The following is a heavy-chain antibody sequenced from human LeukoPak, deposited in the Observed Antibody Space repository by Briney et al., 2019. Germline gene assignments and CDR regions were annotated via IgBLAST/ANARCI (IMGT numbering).Heavy chain of an antibody. CDR3: ARDWPTIAAAGTIPEYFQH. D-gene: IGHD6-13*01. Sequence: PGRSLRLSCAASGFTFSSYSMNWVRQAPGKGLEWVSSISSSSSYIYYADPVKGRFTISRDNAKNSLYLQMNSLRAEDTAVYYCARDWPTIAAAGTIPEYFQHWGQGTLVTVSS. J-gene: IGHJ1*01. CDR1: GFTFSSYS. CDR2: ISSSSSYI. V-gene: IGHV3-21*01.